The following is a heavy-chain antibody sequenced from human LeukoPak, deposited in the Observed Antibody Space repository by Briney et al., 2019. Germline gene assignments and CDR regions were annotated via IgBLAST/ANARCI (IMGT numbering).Heavy chain of an antibody. Sequence: SETLSLTCTVSGGSISSYYWSWIRQPPGKGLEWIGYIYYSGSTNYNPSLKSRVTISVDTSKNQFSLKLSSVTAADTAVYYCAAGYSSIHAFDIWGQGTMVTVSS. CDR2: IYYSGST. CDR3: AAGYSSIHAFDI. J-gene: IGHJ3*02. V-gene: IGHV4-59*12. D-gene: IGHD6-13*01. CDR1: GGSISSYY.